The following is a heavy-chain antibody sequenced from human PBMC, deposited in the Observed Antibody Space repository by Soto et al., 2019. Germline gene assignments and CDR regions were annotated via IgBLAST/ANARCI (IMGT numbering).Heavy chain of an antibody. Sequence: QVQLVESGGGVVQPGRSLRLSCAASGFTFSSYAMHWVRQAPGKGLEWVAVISYDGSNKYYADSVKGRFTISRDNSKDALYVEMNSPRVEYTAVYYCARGHEYGGTYFGYWGQGTLVTVSS. V-gene: IGHV3-30-3*01. J-gene: IGHJ4*02. CDR1: GFTFSSYA. CDR2: ISYDGSNK. D-gene: IGHD2-15*01. CDR3: ARGHEYGGTYFGY.